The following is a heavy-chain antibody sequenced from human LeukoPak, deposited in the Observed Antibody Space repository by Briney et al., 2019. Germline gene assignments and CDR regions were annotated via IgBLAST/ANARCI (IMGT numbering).Heavy chain of an antibody. J-gene: IGHJ6*02. V-gene: IGHV3-49*04. CDR2: IRSKAYGGTT. Sequence: GGSLRLSCAASGFTFSSYGMHWVRQAPGKGLEWVGFIRSKAYGGTTEYAASVKGRFTISRDDSKSIAYLQMNSLKTEDTAVYYCTSSWGGSHYIYGMDVWGQGTTVTVSS. CDR3: TSSWGGSHYIYGMDV. CDR1: GFTFSSYG. D-gene: IGHD1-26*01.